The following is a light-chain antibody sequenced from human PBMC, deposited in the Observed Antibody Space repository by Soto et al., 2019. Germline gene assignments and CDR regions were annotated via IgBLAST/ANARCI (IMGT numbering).Light chain of an antibody. CDR1: QTVRNNY. Sequence: ELVLTQSPGTLSLSPGDRATLSCRASQTVRNNYVACYQQIPRPATRLMIYDASSRATGIPDRFSGGGSGTDFTLTISRLAHEDFAVYYCQQFSSYPLTFGGGTKVDIK. J-gene: IGKJ4*01. CDR3: QQFSSYPLT. CDR2: DAS. V-gene: IGKV3-20*01.